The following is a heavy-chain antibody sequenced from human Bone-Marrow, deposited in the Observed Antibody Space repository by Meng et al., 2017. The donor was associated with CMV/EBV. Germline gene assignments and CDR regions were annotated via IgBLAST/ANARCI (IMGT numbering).Heavy chain of an antibody. J-gene: IGHJ4*02. Sequence: GESLKISCAASGFTFSSYSMNWVRQAPGKGLEWVSSISSSSSYIYYADSVKGRFTISRDNAKNSLYLQMNSLRAEDTAVYYCAREYCSSTSCYSWYFDYWGQGTLVTV. CDR3: AREYCSSTSCYSWYFDY. CDR1: GFTFSSYS. CDR2: ISSSSSYI. V-gene: IGHV3-21*01. D-gene: IGHD2-2*02.